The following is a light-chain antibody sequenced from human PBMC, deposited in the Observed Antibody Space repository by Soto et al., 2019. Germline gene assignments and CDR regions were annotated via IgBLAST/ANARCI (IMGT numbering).Light chain of an antibody. CDR2: DVS. CDR3: CSFAGSYTFWV. J-gene: IGLJ3*02. V-gene: IGLV2-11*01. CDR1: SSDLGDYNY. Sequence: QPVLTQPRSVSGSPGQSVIISGTGTSSDLGDYNYVSWYQQYPGKAPKLVIYDVSKRPSGVPDRFSGSKSGNTASLTISGLQAEDEADYYCCSFAGSYTFWVFGGGTKLTVL.